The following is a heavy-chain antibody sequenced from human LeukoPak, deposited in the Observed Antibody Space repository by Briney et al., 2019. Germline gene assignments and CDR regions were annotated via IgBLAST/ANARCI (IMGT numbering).Heavy chain of an antibody. Sequence: SETLSLTCTVSGGSVSSDNYYWSWIRQPPGKGLEWIGYISYNGNTKYNPSLNSRVTISVDTSKNQFSLRLSSVTAADTAVYYCARAVGDSGYGRYFDYWGQGTLVTVSS. CDR3: ARAVGDSGYGRYFDY. V-gene: IGHV4-61*01. J-gene: IGHJ4*02. CDR2: ISYNGNT. D-gene: IGHD5-12*01. CDR1: GGSVSSDNYY.